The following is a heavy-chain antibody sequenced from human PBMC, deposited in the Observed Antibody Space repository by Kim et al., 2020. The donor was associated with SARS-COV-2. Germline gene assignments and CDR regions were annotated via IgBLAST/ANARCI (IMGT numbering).Heavy chain of an antibody. CDR3: ARTFYDSSAYYYVDY. CDR2: INTNTGNP. CDR1: GYTFTTYG. Sequence: ASVKVSCKASGYTFTTYGMNWVRQAPGQGLEWMGWINTNTGNPTFAQGFTGRFVFSLDTSVSTAYLQISSLKAEDTAVYYCARTFYDSSAYYYVDYWGQGTQVTVSS. V-gene: IGHV7-4-1*02. J-gene: IGHJ4*02. D-gene: IGHD3-22*01.